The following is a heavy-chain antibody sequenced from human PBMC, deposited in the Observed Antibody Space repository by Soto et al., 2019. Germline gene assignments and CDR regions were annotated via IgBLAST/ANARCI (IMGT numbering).Heavy chain of an antibody. CDR2: FNGNGGLT. CDR3: EKDNSLHWFDP. J-gene: IGHJ5*02. D-gene: IGHD2-15*01. Sequence: GESLKISCATSGFTFSSYAMTWVRQAPGKGLEWVSTFNGNGGLTYYADSVKGRFTISRDNSKNTLYLQMDSLRAEDTAIYYCEKDNSLHWFDPWGQGTLVTVSS. CDR1: GFTFSSYA. V-gene: IGHV3-23*01.